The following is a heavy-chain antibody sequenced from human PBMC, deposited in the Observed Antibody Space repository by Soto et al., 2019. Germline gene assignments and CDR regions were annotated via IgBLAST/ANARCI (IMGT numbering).Heavy chain of an antibody. V-gene: IGHV4-59*01. CDR2: IHYTGRT. J-gene: IGHJ2*01. Sequence: QVQLQESGPGLVKPSETLSLTCSVADGSISNYDWSWIRQPPGKGLGWIWQIHYTGRTNYNPSLESRVTMSVDTSKNLFSLRLTSVTAADTAVYYCARDRYGGNSFWYFNVWGRGTLVTVSS. D-gene: IGHD4-17*01. CDR3: ARDRYGGNSFWYFNV. CDR1: DGSISNYD.